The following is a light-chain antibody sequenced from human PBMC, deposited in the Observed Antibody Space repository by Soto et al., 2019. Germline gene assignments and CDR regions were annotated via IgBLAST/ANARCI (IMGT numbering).Light chain of an antibody. Sequence: EIVLTQSPGTLSLSPGERATLSCRASQSVGSSYLAWYQQKPGQAPRLLIYGASSRATGIPDRFSGSESGPDFTLTISRLEPEDFAVYYCQQYAGSPWTFGQGTKVEIK. CDR1: QSVGSSY. CDR3: QQYAGSPWT. V-gene: IGKV3-20*01. CDR2: GAS. J-gene: IGKJ1*01.